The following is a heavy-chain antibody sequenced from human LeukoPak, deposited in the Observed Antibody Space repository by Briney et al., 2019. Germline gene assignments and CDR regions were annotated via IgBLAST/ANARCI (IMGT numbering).Heavy chain of an antibody. CDR1: RFTISSYW. Sequence: GGSLRLSCAASRFTISSYWMTWVRQAPGKGLEWVANIKPDGSEEYYVDSVKGRFTISRDNAKNSLYLQLNSLRAEDTAVYYCASQPSVADLDYWGQGTLVTVSS. J-gene: IGHJ4*02. V-gene: IGHV3-7*01. CDR2: IKPDGSEE. CDR3: ASQPSVADLDY. D-gene: IGHD6-6*01.